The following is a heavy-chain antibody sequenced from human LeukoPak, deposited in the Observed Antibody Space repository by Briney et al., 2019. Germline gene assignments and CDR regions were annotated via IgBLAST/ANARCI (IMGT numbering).Heavy chain of an antibody. D-gene: IGHD6-13*01. CDR3: ARGYSSSWWVDY. CDR2: ISYDGSNK. V-gene: IGHV3-30-3*01. J-gene: IGHJ4*02. CDR1: GFTFSSYA. Sequence: GGSLRLSCAASGFTFSSYAMHWVRQAPGKGLEWVAVISYDGSNKYYADSVKGRFTISRDNSKNTLYLQMNSLRAEDTAVYYCARGYSSSWWVDYWGKGTLVTVSS.